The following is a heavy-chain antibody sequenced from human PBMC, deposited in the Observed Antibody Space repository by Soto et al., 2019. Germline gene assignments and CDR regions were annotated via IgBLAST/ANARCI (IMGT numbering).Heavy chain of an antibody. CDR3: ARGLLRGVVVTMFDY. V-gene: IGHV6-1*01. Sequence: SQTLSLTCAISGDSVSSNSAAWNWIRQSPSRGLEWLGRTYYRSKWYNDYAVSVKSRITINPDKSKNQFSLQLSSVTAADTAVYYCARGLLRGVVVTMFDYWGQGTLVTVSS. D-gene: IGHD3-22*01. CDR1: GDSVSSNSAA. CDR2: TYYRSKWYN. J-gene: IGHJ4*02.